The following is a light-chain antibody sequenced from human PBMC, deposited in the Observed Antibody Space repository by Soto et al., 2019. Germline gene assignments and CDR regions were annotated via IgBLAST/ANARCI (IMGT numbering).Light chain of an antibody. V-gene: IGKV1-5*03. CDR1: QSINIW. J-gene: IGKJ4*01. CDR2: EAS. CDR3: QHYDDYPLT. Sequence: DIQMNQSPSTLSASVGDRVTITCRASQSINIWLAWYQQKPGKAPKLLISEASTLESGVTSRFGGGGSGTEFTLTISSLQPYDFATDFCQHYDDYPLTVGGGTKVEIK.